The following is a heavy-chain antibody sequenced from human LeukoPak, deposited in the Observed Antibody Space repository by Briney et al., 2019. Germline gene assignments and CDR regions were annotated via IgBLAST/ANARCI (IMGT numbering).Heavy chain of an antibody. CDR3: ARGDGGLTVTTGGAFDI. Sequence: PSETLSLTCTVSGGSISSGDYYWSWIRQPPGKGLEWIGYIYYSGSTYYNPSLKSRVTISVDTSKNQFSLKLSSVTAADTAVYYCARGDGGLTVTTGGAFDIWGQGTMVTVSS. J-gene: IGHJ3*02. V-gene: IGHV4-30-4*01. CDR1: GGSISSGDYY. CDR2: IYYSGST. D-gene: IGHD4-17*01.